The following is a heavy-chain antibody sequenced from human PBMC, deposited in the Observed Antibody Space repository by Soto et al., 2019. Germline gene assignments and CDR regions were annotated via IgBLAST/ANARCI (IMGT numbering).Heavy chain of an antibody. CDR3: ATISKGYSSSWYGNWFDP. D-gene: IGHD6-13*01. Sequence: VASVKVSCKASGGTFSSYAISWVRQAPGQGLEWMGGIIPIFGTANYAQKFQGRVTITADESTSTAYMELSSLRSEDTAVYYCATISKGYSSSWYGNWFDPWSREPWSPSPQ. J-gene: IGHJ5*02. CDR1: GGTFSSYA. V-gene: IGHV1-69*13. CDR2: IIPIFGTA.